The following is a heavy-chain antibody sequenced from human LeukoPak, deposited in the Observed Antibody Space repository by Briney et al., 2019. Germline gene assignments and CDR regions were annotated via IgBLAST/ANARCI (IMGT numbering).Heavy chain of an antibody. Sequence: APVTVSCKASGYTFTSYGISWVRQAPGQGLEWMGWISAYNGNTNYAQKLQGRVTMTTDTSTSTAYMELRSLGSDDTAVYYCARSLFMTTVTTMGYWGQGTLVTVSS. CDR2: ISAYNGNT. CDR3: ARSLFMTTVTTMGY. J-gene: IGHJ4*02. D-gene: IGHD4-11*01. CDR1: GYTFTSYG. V-gene: IGHV1-18*01.